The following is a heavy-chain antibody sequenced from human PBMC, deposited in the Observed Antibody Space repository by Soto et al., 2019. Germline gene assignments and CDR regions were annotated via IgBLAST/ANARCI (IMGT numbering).Heavy chain of an antibody. Sequence: EVQLVESGGGLVQPGGSLRLSCAASGFTFSSYWMHWVRQAPGKGLVWVSRINSDGSSTSYADSVKGRFTISRDNAKNTLYLQMNSLRAEDTAVYYCAKGGYDSSGHSLYNFDSWGQGTLVTVSS. V-gene: IGHV3-74*01. D-gene: IGHD3-22*01. CDR2: INSDGSST. CDR3: AKGGYDSSGHSLYNFDS. J-gene: IGHJ4*02. CDR1: GFTFSSYW.